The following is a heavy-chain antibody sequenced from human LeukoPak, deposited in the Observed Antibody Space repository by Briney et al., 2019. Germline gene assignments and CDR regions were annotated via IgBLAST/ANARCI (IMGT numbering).Heavy chain of an antibody. CDR3: ARDREYSSSWREGFDN. CDR1: GFSFSTYS. CDR2: ISSSRLTI. Sequence: GGSLRLSCAASGFSFSTYSMNWVRQAPGKXLEWIAYISSSRLTIYYADSVKGRFTISRDNAKSSLFLQMKSLRDEDTAVYYCARDREYSSSWREGFDNWGQGTLVTVSS. D-gene: IGHD6-13*01. V-gene: IGHV3-48*02. J-gene: IGHJ4*02.